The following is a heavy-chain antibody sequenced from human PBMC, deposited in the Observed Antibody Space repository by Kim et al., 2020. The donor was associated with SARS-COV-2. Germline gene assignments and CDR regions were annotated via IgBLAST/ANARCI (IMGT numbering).Heavy chain of an antibody. Sequence: SLKSRVTISVDTSKNQFSLKLSSVTAADTAVYYCARRGTQLWSRLGAFDIWGQGTMVTVYS. CDR3: ARRGTQLWSRLGAFDI. D-gene: IGHD5-18*01. V-gene: IGHV4-39*01. J-gene: IGHJ3*02.